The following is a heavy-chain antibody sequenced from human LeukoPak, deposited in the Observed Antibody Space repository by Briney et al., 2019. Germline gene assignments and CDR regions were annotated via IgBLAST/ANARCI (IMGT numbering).Heavy chain of an antibody. CDR2: IRYDGSNK. CDR1: GFTFSSYG. D-gene: IGHD6-13*01. CDR3: AKVLTRIAAAATDY. Sequence: GGSLRLSCAASGFTFSSYGMHWVRQAPGKGLEWVAFIRYDGSNKYYADSVKGRFTISRDNSKNTLYLQMNSLRAEGTAVYYCAKVLTRIAAAATDYWGQGTLVTVSS. J-gene: IGHJ4*02. V-gene: IGHV3-30*02.